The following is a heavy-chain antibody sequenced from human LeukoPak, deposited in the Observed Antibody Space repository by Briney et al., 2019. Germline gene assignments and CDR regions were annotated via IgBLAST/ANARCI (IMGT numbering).Heavy chain of an antibody. V-gene: IGHV1-18*01. CDR1: GYTFTNYG. Sequence: GASVKVSCKASGYTFTNYGISWVRQAPGQGLEWMGWISAYNGNTNYAQKLQDRITMTTDTPTSTAYMELRSLRSDDTAVYYCAATYYDFWSGYPLFDYWGQGTLVTVSS. CDR3: AATYYDFWSGYPLFDY. D-gene: IGHD3-3*01. CDR2: ISAYNGNT. J-gene: IGHJ4*02.